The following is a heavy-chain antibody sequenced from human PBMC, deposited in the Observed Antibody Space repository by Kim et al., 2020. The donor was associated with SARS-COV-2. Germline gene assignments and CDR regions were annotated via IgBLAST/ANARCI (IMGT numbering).Heavy chain of an antibody. D-gene: IGHD3-10*01. Sequence: GGSLRLSCTASGFTFSSYSINWVRQAPGKGLEWVSYITSGSSTIYYADSVKGRFTISRDNAKNSLYLQMNSLRADDTAVYFCARGVGSNYFDYWGQGTLVTVSS. V-gene: IGHV3-48*04. J-gene: IGHJ4*02. CDR1: GFTFSSYS. CDR2: ITSGSSTI. CDR3: ARGVGSNYFDY.